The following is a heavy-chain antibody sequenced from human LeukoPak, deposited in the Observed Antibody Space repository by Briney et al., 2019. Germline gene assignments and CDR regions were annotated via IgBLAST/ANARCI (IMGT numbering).Heavy chain of an antibody. V-gene: IGHV3-23*01. J-gene: IGHJ6*02. CDR3: ANLVVPAALLDCYYYGMDV. CDR2: ISGSGGST. Sequence: PGGSLRLSCAASGFTFSSYAMSWVRQAPGKGLEWVSAISGSGGSTYYADSVKGRFTISRDNSKNTLCLQMNSLRAEDTAVYYCANLVVPAALLDCYYYGMDVWGQGTTVTVSS. D-gene: IGHD2-2*01. CDR1: GFTFSSYA.